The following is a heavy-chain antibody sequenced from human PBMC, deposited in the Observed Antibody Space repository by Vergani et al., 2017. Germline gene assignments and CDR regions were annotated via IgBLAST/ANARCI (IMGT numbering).Heavy chain of an antibody. J-gene: IGHJ5*02. V-gene: IGHV4-61*02. CDR1: GESIRSGSHY. CDR2: IHTGGST. Sequence: QVKLQESGPGLLKPSQTLSLTCTVSGESIRSGSHYWSWIRQPAGKGPEWIGHIHTGGSTDLNPSFKSRVSISVDTSKSQFSLKLNSVTVADTAVYYCARGNCGVNCPKYNWLAPWGRGILFTVSS. CDR3: ARGNCGVNCPKYNWLAP. D-gene: IGHD2-21*01.